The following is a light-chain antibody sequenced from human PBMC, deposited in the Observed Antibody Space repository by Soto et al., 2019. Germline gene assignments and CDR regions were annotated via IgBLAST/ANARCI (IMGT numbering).Light chain of an antibody. CDR3: QQLNTYPVT. CDR2: AAS. J-gene: IGKJ4*01. V-gene: IGKV1-9*01. CDR1: QGVSRY. Sequence: IQLTQSPSSLSASVGDSVTITCRASQGVSRYLSWYQQKKGRAPLLLISAASSLKSAVPAGISGSGSWTDFSLSITSLLPEDFAADYCQQLNTYPVTFGGGTKVEIK.